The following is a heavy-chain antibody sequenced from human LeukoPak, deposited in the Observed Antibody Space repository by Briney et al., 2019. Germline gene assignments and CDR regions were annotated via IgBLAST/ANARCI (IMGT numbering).Heavy chain of an antibody. Sequence: SGGSLRLSCAASGFTFSDYYMSWIRQAPGKGLEWVANIKQDGSEKYYVDSVKGRFTISRDNAKNSLYLQMNSLRAEDTAVYYCARDGTSTSCFDYWGQGTLVTVSS. CDR1: GFTFSDYY. D-gene: IGHD2-2*01. CDR3: ARDGTSTSCFDY. CDR2: IKQDGSEK. V-gene: IGHV3-7*01. J-gene: IGHJ4*02.